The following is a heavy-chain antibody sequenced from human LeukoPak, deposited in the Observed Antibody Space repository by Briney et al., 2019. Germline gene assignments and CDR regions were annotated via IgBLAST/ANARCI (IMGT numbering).Heavy chain of an antibody. D-gene: IGHD3-10*01. Sequence: SETLSLTCTVSGGSISSYYWSWIRQPAGKGLEWIGRIYTSGSTNYNPSLKSRVTMSVDTSKNQFSLKLSSVTAADTAVYYCARETYYYGSGSYYPLGLWGQGTLVTVSS. CDR3: ARETYYYGSGSYYPLGL. CDR2: IYTSGST. J-gene: IGHJ4*02. V-gene: IGHV4-4*07. CDR1: GGSISSYY.